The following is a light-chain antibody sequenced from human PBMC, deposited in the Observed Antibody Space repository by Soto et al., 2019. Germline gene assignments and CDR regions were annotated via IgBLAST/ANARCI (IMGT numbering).Light chain of an antibody. J-gene: IGKJ2*01. CDR1: QSVSSSY. Sequence: EIVLTQSPGTLSLSPGERATLSCRASQSVSSSYLAGYQPKPGQAPRLLIYGASSRATGIPDRFSGSGSGTDFTLTLSRLEPEDFAVYYCQQYGRSPHTFGQGTKLEIK. V-gene: IGKV3-20*01. CDR3: QQYGRSPHT. CDR2: GAS.